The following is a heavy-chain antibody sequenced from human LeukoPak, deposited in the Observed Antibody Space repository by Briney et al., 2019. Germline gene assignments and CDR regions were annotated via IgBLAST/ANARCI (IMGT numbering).Heavy chain of an antibody. CDR1: GYSFTSYW. V-gene: IGHV5-51*01. D-gene: IGHD3-9*01. CDR2: IYPGDSDT. Sequence: GESLKTSCKGSGYSFTSYWIGWVRQMPGKGLEWMGIIYPGDSDTRYSPSFQGQVTISADKSISTAYLQWSSLKASDTAMYYCARQSRYFDWLLIVENAFDIWGQGTMVTVSS. J-gene: IGHJ3*02. CDR3: ARQSRYFDWLLIVENAFDI.